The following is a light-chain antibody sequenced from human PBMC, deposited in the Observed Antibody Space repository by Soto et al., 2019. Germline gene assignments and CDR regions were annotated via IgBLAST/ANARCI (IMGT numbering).Light chain of an antibody. V-gene: IGKV3-20*01. J-gene: IGKJ2*01. CDR1: QTVSGIR. CDR3: HQYGHFPHT. Sequence: EMVLTRSPGTLSLSPGESFPLSSRSSQTVSGIRLAGYQKTPGQAPRLLISGASSRPSGVPDRFSGIASGTDVTFIISRREPEDFGMLYCHQYGHFPHTFGQGTKLETK. CDR2: GAS.